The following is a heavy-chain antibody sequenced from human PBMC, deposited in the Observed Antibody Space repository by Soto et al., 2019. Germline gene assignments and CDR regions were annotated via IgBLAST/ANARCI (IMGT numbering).Heavy chain of an antibody. CDR1: GYTLTIYG. CDR2: ISAYNGNT. J-gene: IGHJ6*02. CDR3: AREDPIAARPRANYYYYGMDV. D-gene: IGHD6-6*01. Sequence: ASVKVSCKASGYTLTIYGISWVRQAPGQGLEWMGWISAYNGNTNYAQKLQGRVTMNTDTSTSTAYMELRSLRSDDTAVYYCAREDPIAARPRANYYYYGMDVWGQGTTVTV. V-gene: IGHV1-18*01.